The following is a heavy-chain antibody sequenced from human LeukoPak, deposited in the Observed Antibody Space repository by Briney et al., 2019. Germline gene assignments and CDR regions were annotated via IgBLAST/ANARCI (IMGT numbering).Heavy chain of an antibody. CDR1: GFTFSSYA. CDR3: ARMYYVRGVLFYYFDY. CDR2: ISYDGSNK. D-gene: IGHD3-10*01. V-gene: IGHV3-30-3*01. J-gene: IGHJ4*02. Sequence: PGGSLRLSCAASGFTFSSYAMHWVRQAPGKGLEWVAVISYDGSNKYYADSVKGRFTISRDNSKNTLYLQMNSLRAEDTAVYYCARMYYVRGVLFYYFDYWGQGTLVTVSS.